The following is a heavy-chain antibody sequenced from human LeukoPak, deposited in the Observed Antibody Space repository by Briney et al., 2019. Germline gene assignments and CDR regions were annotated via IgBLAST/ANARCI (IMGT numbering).Heavy chain of an antibody. D-gene: IGHD3-9*01. Sequence: ASVKVSCKASGYTFTSYDINWVRQATGQGLEWMGWMNPNSGNTGYAQKFQGRVTMTRNTSISTAYMELSSLRSEDTAVYYCARGQRYFDWFDGNYYMDVWGKWTTVTVSS. V-gene: IGHV1-8*01. CDR3: ARGQRYFDWFDGNYYMDV. J-gene: IGHJ6*03. CDR1: GYTFTSYD. CDR2: MNPNSGNT.